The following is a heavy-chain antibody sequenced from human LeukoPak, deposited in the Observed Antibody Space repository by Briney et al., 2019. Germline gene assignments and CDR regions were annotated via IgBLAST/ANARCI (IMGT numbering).Heavy chain of an antibody. V-gene: IGHV4-34*01. CDR1: GGSFSGYY. CDR2: INHSGST. D-gene: IGHD6-13*01. Sequence: SETLSLTCAVYGGSFSGYYWSWIRQPPGKGLEWIGEINHSGSTNYNPSPKSRVTMSVDTSKNQFSLKLSSVTAADTAVYYCARASSSWYSSGAFDIWGQGTMVTVSS. CDR3: ARASSSWYSSGAFDI. J-gene: IGHJ3*02.